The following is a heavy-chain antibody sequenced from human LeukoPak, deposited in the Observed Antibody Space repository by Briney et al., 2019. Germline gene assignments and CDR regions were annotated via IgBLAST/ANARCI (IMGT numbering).Heavy chain of an antibody. J-gene: IGHJ2*01. Sequence: GESLKISCKGSGYSFINYWIGWVRQMPGKGLEWMGTIYPGDSATRYSPSFQGQVTISADKSTPTAYLQWSSLKASETDMYYCARSVRYYYDKSGFPPRYFDLWGRGTLVTVSS. D-gene: IGHD3-22*01. CDR1: GYSFINYW. CDR2: IYPGDSAT. V-gene: IGHV5-51*01. CDR3: ARSVRYYYDKSGFPPRYFDL.